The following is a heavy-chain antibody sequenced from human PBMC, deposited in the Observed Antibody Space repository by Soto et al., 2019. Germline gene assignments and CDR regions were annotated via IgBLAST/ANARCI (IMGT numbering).Heavy chain of an antibody. V-gene: IGHV4-39*01. J-gene: IGHJ4*02. CDR1: GGFLSSSSYY. Sequence: SETLSLTCTVSGGFLSSSSYYWGWIRQPPGKGLEWIGNIFYSGNTYYNPSLKSRVTISVDTSKNQFSLKLSSVTAADTAVYYCARVGNYDILTRYKYFDYWGQGTLVTVSS. CDR3: ARVGNYDILTRYKYFDY. CDR2: IFYSGNT. D-gene: IGHD3-9*01.